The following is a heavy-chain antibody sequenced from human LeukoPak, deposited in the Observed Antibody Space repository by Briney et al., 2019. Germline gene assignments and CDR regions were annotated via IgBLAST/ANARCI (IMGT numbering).Heavy chain of an antibody. Sequence: ASVKVSCKASGGTFSSYAISWVRQAPGQGLEWMGRIIPILGIANYAQKFQGRVTITADKSTSTAYMELSSLRSEDTAVYYCARDPRITIFGVVIMPDYWGQGTLVTVSS. CDR1: GGTFSSYA. CDR2: IIPILGIA. CDR3: ARDPRITIFGVVIMPDY. D-gene: IGHD3-3*01. V-gene: IGHV1-69*04. J-gene: IGHJ4*02.